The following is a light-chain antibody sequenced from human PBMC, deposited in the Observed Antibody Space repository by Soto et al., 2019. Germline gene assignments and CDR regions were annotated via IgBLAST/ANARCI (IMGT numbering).Light chain of an antibody. CDR3: QQYGSSPRT. CDR1: QSVSNNY. Sequence: EIVLTQSPGTLSLSPGERATLSCRASQSVSNNYLAWYQQKPGQAPRLLIYNASSRATGIPVRFSGSGSGTDFTLAISRLEPEDFAVYYCQQYGSSPRTFGQGTKVDIK. V-gene: IGKV3-20*01. J-gene: IGKJ1*01. CDR2: NAS.